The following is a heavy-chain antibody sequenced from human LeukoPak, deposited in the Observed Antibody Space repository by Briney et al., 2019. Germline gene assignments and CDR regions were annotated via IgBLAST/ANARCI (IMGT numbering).Heavy chain of an antibody. CDR1: GFTFSSYA. D-gene: IGHD5-18*01. V-gene: IGHV3-23*01. CDR2: ISGSGGST. Sequence: PGGSLRLSCAASGFTFSSYAMSWVRQAPGKGLEWVSAISGSGGSTYYADSVKGRFTISRDKSKNTLYLQMNSLRAEDTAVYYCAKNPRYSYGYYLSYFDYWGQGTLVTVSS. J-gene: IGHJ4*02. CDR3: AKNPRYSYGYYLSYFDY.